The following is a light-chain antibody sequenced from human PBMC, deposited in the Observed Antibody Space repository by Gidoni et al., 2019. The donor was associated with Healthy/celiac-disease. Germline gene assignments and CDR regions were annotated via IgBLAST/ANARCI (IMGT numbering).Light chain of an antibody. CDR2: AAS. CDR3: QQLNSYHP. CDR1: QGISSY. J-gene: IGKJ4*01. Sequence: DIQLTQPPSVLSASVGDRVTITCRACQGISSYLAWYQQKPGKAPKLLIYAASTLQSGVPSRCSGSGSGTEFTLTISSLQPEDFANYYCQQLNSYHPFGGGTKVEIK. V-gene: IGKV1-9*01.